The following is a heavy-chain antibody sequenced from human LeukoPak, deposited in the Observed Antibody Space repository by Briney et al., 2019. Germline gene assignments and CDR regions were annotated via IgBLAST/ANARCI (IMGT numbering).Heavy chain of an antibody. CDR1: GYTFTTDY. Sequence: ASVKVSCKASGYTFTTDYIHWVRQAPGQWLEWMGIINPSGGSTTYAQKFQGRVIMTGDTSTSTVYMELRSLRSEDTAVYYCARARGSGSYYGHDYYYYYYMDVWGQGTTVTVSS. CDR2: INPSGGST. CDR3: ARARGSGSYYGHDYYYYYYMDV. J-gene: IGHJ6*03. V-gene: IGHV1-46*01. D-gene: IGHD3-10*01.